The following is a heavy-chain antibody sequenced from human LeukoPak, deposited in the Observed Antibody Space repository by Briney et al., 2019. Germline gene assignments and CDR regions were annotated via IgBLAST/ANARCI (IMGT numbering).Heavy chain of an antibody. CDR2: ITNSGGAT. Sequence: GGSLRLSCAASRFTFTHYAMNWVRQAPGKGLEWVSAITNSGGATYYADSVKGRFTISRDNSKNTLYLQMNSLRAEDTAVYYCARVNTYYYGYWGQGTLVTVSS. CDR1: RFTFTHYA. D-gene: IGHD2-21*01. V-gene: IGHV3-23*01. CDR3: ARVNTYYYGY. J-gene: IGHJ4*02.